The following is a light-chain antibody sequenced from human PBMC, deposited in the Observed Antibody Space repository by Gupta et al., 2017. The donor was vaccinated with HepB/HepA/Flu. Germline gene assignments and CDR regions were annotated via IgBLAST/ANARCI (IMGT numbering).Light chain of an antibody. CDR3: QSYDSSLSAVI. CDR2: GNS. J-gene: IGLJ2*01. Sequence: QSVLTQPPSVSGAPGQRVTISCTGSSSNIGAGYDVHWYQQLPGTAPKRLIYGNSNRPSGVPDRFSGSKSGTSASLAITGLQAEDEADYDCQSYDSSLSAVIFGGGTKLTVL. CDR1: SSNIGAGYD. V-gene: IGLV1-40*01.